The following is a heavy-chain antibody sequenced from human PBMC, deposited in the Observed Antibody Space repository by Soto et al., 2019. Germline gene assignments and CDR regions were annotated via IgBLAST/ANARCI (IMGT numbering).Heavy chain of an antibody. CDR3: AKDRGGSGSYYDY. D-gene: IGHD3-10*01. Sequence: EVQLVESGGGLVXPXRSLRLSCAASGFTFDDYAMHWVRQAPGKGXEWVSGISWNSGSIGYADSVKGRFTIXXXXXXXXXXXXXXXXRAEDTALYYCAKDRGGSGSYYDYWGQGTLVTVSS. CDR2: ISWNSGSI. CDR1: GFTFDDYA. V-gene: IGHV3-9*01. J-gene: IGHJ4*02.